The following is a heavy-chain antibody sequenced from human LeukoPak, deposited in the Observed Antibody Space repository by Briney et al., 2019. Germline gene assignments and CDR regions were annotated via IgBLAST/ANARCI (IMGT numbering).Heavy chain of an antibody. CDR1: GGSISSGGYY. D-gene: IGHD3-9*01. J-gene: IGHJ5*02. CDR2: IYYIGST. V-gene: IGHV4-31*03. Sequence: SETLSLTCSVSGGSISSGGYYWSWIRQHPGKGLEWIGHIYYIGSTYYNPSLKSRVTLSVDTSKEQSSLKLSSVTAADTAVYYCARGHFNWLTGYYIVSWGQGTLVTVSS. CDR3: ARGHFNWLTGYYIVS.